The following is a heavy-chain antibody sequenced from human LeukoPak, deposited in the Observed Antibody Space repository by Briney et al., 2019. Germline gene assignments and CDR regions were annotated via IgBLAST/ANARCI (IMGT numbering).Heavy chain of an antibody. CDR1: GYTFTSYL. Sequence: ASVKLSCKASGYTFTSYLMHWVRQAPGQGLEWMGIINPSGGSTTYAQKFQGRVTMTRDTSTSTVYMALSSLRPEDTALYHCARHSSSWYFLDYWGQGTLVTVSS. CDR2: INPSGGST. CDR3: ARHSSSWYFLDY. V-gene: IGHV1-46*01. D-gene: IGHD6-19*01. J-gene: IGHJ4*02.